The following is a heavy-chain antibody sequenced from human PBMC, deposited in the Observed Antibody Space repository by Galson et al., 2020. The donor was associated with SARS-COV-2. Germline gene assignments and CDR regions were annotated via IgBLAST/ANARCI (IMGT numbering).Heavy chain of an antibody. V-gene: IGHV3-30*19. J-gene: IGHJ4*02. CDR3: ARDVGMGASPAPGY. D-gene: IGHD1-26*01. CDR1: GFTFSDHA. CDR2: ISYDGSNK. Sequence: GESLKISCAASGFTFSDHAMHWVRQAPGKGLEWVAVISYDGSNKYYADSVKGRFTISRDNSKNTLYLQMNSLRAEDTAVYYCARDVGMGASPAPGYWGQGTLVTVSS.